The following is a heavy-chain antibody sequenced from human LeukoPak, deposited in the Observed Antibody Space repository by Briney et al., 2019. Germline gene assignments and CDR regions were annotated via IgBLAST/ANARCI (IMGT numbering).Heavy chain of an antibody. Sequence: SETLSLTCTVSGGSISSSSYYWGWIRQPPGKGLEWIGSIYYSGSTYYNPSLKSRVTISVDTSKNQFSLKLSSVTAADTAVYYCARPYSGYDQLFDYWGQGTLVTVSS. CDR3: ARPYSGYDQLFDY. J-gene: IGHJ4*02. D-gene: IGHD5-12*01. CDR2: IYYSGST. CDR1: GGSISSSSYY. V-gene: IGHV4-39*07.